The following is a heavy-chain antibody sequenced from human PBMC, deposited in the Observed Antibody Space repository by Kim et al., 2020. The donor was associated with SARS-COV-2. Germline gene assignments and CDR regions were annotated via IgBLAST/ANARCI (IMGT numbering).Heavy chain of an antibody. V-gene: IGHV4-59*01. CDR3: ARARGYSYGQYYFDY. J-gene: IGHJ4*02. D-gene: IGHD5-18*01. Sequence: PSLKSRVTISVDTSKNQFSLKLSSVTAADTAVYYCARARGYSYGQYYFDYWGQGTLVTVSS.